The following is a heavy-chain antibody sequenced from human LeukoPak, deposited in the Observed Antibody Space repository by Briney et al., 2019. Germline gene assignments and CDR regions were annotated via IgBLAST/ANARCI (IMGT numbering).Heavy chain of an antibody. CDR2: TIPIFGTA. Sequence: ASVKVSCKASGGTFRSYAISWVRQAPGQGLEWMGGTIPIFGTANYAQKFQGRVTITTDESTSTAYMELSSLRSEDTAVYYCARVLGDTPVYFQHWGQGTLVTVSS. D-gene: IGHD3-10*01. CDR3: ARVLGDTPVYFQH. CDR1: GGTFRSYA. J-gene: IGHJ1*01. V-gene: IGHV1-69*05.